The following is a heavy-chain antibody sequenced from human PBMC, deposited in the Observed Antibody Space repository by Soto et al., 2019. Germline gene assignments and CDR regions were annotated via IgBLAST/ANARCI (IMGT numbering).Heavy chain of an antibody. Sequence: SVKVYCTASGCTYISYAGTLVRQAPGQRIEWMGGIIPICGTANYAQKFQGRVTITADESTSTAYMELSSLRSEDTAVYYCARVDCSSTSCYYFFAYWGQGTPVPVSS. D-gene: IGHD2-2*01. CDR1: GCTYISYA. V-gene: IGHV1-69*13. J-gene: IGHJ4*02. CDR2: IIPICGTA. CDR3: ARVDCSSTSCYYFFAY.